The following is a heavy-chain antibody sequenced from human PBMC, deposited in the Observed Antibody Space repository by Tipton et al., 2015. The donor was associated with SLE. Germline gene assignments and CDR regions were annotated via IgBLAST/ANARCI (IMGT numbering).Heavy chain of an antibody. Sequence: SLRLSCVASGFTFSRYWMHWVRQAPGKGLVWVSRITTDGSGANYADSVKGRFTISRDNSKNTLYLQMNNLRAEDTAVYYCARVVAYVIDYWGQGTLVTVSS. V-gene: IGHV3-74*01. CDR1: GFTFSRYW. D-gene: IGHD3-10*02. CDR2: ITTDGSGA. CDR3: ARVVAYVIDY. J-gene: IGHJ4*02.